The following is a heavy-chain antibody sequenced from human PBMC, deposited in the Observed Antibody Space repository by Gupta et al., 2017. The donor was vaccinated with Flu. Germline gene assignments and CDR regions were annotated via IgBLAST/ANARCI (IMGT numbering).Heavy chain of an antibody. V-gene: IGHV3-23*01. CDR3: AKDRSGDGYNSFDY. J-gene: IGHJ4*02. CDR2: VGGRGSIK. CDR1: FA. D-gene: IGHD1-1*01. Sequence: FAMSWVRQAPGKGLEWISSVGGRGSIKHYAESVRGRFTISRDNSKNTLFLQMKTLRVEDTGVYYCAKDRSGDGYNSFDYWGQGTLVTVSS.